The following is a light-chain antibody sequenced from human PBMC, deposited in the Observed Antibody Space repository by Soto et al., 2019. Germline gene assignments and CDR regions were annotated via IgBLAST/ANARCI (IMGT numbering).Light chain of an antibody. CDR2: DVS. CDR1: QSINAW. Sequence: DIQMTQSPSSLSASVGDRVTITCRASQSINAWLAWYQQKPGKAPKLLIYDVSTLDTGVPSRFSGSASGTELTLTISNLESDDFATYYCQQYHRYSTFGQGTKVDIK. CDR3: QQYHRYST. V-gene: IGKV1-5*01. J-gene: IGKJ1*01.